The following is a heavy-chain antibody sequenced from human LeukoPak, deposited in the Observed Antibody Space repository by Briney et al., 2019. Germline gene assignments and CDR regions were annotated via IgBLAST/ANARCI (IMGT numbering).Heavy chain of an antibody. CDR1: GYTFTSYG. D-gene: IGHD2-15*01. J-gene: IGHJ5*02. CDR2: ISAYNGNT. V-gene: IGHV1-18*01. CDR3: ARRARTSGLRYCSGGSCYLWFDP. Sequence: ASVKVSCKASGYTFTSYGISWVRQAPGQGLEWMGWISAYNGNTNYAQKLQGGVTMTTDTSTSTAYMELRSLRSDDTAVYYCARRARTSGLRYCSGGSCYLWFDPWGQGTLVTVSS.